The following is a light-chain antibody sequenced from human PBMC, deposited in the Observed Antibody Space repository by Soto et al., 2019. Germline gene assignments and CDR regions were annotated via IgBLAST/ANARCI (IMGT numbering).Light chain of an antibody. CDR2: GAS. J-gene: IGKJ1*01. Sequence: EIVLTQSPCTLSLSPGERSTLSCVSIQSVSSNYLAWFQQKPGQAPRLLIYGASSRATGIPDRFSGSGSGTDFTLTFSCLQSEDFATYYCQQYYSYPWTFGQGTKVDI. V-gene: IGKV3-20*01. CDR3: QQYYSYPWT. CDR1: QSVSSNY.